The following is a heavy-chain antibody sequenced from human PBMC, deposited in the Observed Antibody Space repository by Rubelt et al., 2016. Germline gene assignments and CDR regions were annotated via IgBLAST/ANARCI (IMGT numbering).Heavy chain of an antibody. CDR2: IKPNSRGT. CDR1: GYTFTGYY. D-gene: IGHD3-10*01. J-gene: IGHJ4*02. Sequence: QVQLVPSGAEVKKPGASVKVSCKASGYTFTGYYMHWVRQAPGQGLEWMGWIKPNSRGTNYAQKFQGRITMTRNTSISTAYMERSSLRSEDTAVYYCASGVDFWGQGTLVTVSS. V-gene: IGHV1-2*02. CDR3: ASGVDF.